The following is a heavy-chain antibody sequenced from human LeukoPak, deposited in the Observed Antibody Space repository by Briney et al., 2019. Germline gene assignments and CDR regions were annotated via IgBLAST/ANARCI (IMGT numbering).Heavy chain of an antibody. CDR3: ARHRGDSSWKNFDC. J-gene: IGHJ4*02. V-gene: IGHV4-34*01. Sequence: NSSETLSLTCAVYGGSFSGYYWSWIRQPPGKGLEWIGEINHSGSTNYNPSLKSRVTISVDTSKNQFSLKLSSVTAADTAVYYCARHRGDSSWKNFDCWGQGTLVTVSS. D-gene: IGHD6-13*01. CDR2: INHSGST. CDR1: GGSFSGYY.